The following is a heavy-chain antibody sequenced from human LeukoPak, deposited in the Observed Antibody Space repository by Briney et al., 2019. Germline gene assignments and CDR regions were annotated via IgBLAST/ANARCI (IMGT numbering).Heavy chain of an antibody. CDR2: ISAYNGNT. CDR3: ARFGAGSSGYYLDY. CDR1: GFTFTTYP. V-gene: IGHV1-18*01. D-gene: IGHD3-22*01. J-gene: IGHJ4*02. Sequence: ASVKVSCKASGFTFTTYPMIWVRQAPGQGLEWMGWISAYNGNTNYAQKLQGRVTMTTDTSTSTAYMELRSLRSDDTAVYYCARFGAGSSGYYLDYWGQGTLVTVSS.